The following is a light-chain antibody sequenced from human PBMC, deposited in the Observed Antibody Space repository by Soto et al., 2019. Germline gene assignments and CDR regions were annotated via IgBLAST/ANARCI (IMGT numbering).Light chain of an antibody. V-gene: IGKV3-20*01. Sequence: EIVLTQSPGTLSLSPCERATLSFRASQSVGSTFLAWYQQKPGQAPRLLIYDASSRATGIPDRFSGSGSGTDFTLTINRLEPEDFAVYYCQHYGSSRTFGQGTKVDIK. CDR2: DAS. J-gene: IGKJ1*01. CDR1: QSVGSTF. CDR3: QHYGSSRT.